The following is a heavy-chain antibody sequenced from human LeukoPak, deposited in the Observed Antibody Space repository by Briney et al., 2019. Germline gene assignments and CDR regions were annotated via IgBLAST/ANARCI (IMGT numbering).Heavy chain of an antibody. CDR3: AKDPLRIAVAGFFDAFDI. CDR1: GFTFSSYA. J-gene: IGHJ3*02. D-gene: IGHD6-19*01. Sequence: GGSLRLSCAASGFTFSSYAMSWVRQAPGKGLEWVSAISGSGGSTYYADSVKGRFTISRDNSKNTLYLQMNSLRAEDTAVYYCAKDPLRIAVAGFFDAFDIWGQGTMVTVSS. CDR2: ISGSGGST. V-gene: IGHV3-23*01.